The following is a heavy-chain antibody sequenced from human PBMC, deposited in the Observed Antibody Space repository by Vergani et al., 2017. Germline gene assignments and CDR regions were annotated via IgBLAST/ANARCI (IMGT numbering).Heavy chain of an antibody. Sequence: VQLLESGGNLVQPGGSLRLSCAASGFTFTNFAMTWVRQPPGKGLEWIASIYYSGSTYYNPSLKSRVTISVDTSKNQFSLKLSSVTAADTAVYFCARHSTVEWLVKLGWIDPWGQGILVTVSS. CDR3: ARHSTVEWLVKLGWIDP. D-gene: IGHD6-19*01. CDR2: IYYSGST. CDR1: GFTFTNFA. J-gene: IGHJ5*02. V-gene: IGHV4-39*01.